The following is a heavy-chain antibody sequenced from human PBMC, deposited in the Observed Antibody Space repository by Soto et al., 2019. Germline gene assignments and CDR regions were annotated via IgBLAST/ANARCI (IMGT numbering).Heavy chain of an antibody. CDR1: GGSISSSSYY. CDR2: IYYSGST. D-gene: IGHD1-7*01. J-gene: IGHJ4*02. V-gene: IGHV4-39*01. CDR3: AVTRRYNWNYDY. Sequence: SETLSLTCTVSGGSISSSSYYWGWIRQPPGKGLEWIGSIYYSGSTYYNPSLKSRVTISVDTSKNQFSLELSSVTAADTAVYYCAVTRRYNWNYDYWGQGTLVTVPQ.